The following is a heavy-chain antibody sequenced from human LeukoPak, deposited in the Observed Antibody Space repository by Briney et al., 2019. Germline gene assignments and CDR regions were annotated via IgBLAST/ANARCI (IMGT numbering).Heavy chain of an antibody. CDR1: GGSISSSNW. CDR3: ARQSLLPPYHYYGMDV. D-gene: IGHD2-15*01. J-gene: IGHJ6*02. CDR2: IYHSGST. Sequence: PSGTLSLTCAVSGGSISSSNWWSWVRQPPGKGLEWIGEIYHSGSTNYNPSLKSRVTISVDKSKNQFSLKLSSVTAADTAVYYCARQSLLPPYHYYGMDVWGQGTTVTVSS. V-gene: IGHV4-4*02.